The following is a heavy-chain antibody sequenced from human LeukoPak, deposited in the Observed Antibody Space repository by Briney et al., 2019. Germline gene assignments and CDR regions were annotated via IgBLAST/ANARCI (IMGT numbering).Heavy chain of an antibody. CDR1: GLTFSSYG. D-gene: IGHD6-6*01. Sequence: GGSLRLSCAASGLTFSSYGMHWVRQAPGKGLEWVSVIYSGGSTYYADSVKGRFTIFGDNSNNTLFLQMNSLRAEDTAVYYCARSVSSSSMNYFDYWGQGTLVTVSS. CDR3: ARSVSSSSMNYFDY. J-gene: IGHJ4*02. CDR2: IYSGGST. V-gene: IGHV3-NL1*01.